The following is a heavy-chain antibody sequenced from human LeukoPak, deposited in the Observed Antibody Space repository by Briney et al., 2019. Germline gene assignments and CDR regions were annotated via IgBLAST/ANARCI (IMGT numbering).Heavy chain of an antibody. CDR1: GGSISSYY. V-gene: IGHV4-59*08. Sequence: SETLSLACTVSGGSISSYYWSWIRQPPRKGVEWIGHIHYSGSTNYNPSLKSRVTISVDTSKNQFSLKLSSVTAADTAVYYCARQGQYQLLPFDNWGQGTLVTVSS. CDR3: ARQGQYQLLPFDN. J-gene: IGHJ4*02. D-gene: IGHD2-2*01. CDR2: IHYSGST.